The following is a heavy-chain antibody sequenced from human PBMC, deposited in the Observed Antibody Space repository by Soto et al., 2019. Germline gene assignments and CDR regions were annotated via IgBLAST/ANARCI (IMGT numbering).Heavy chain of an antibody. CDR2: IDWDDVK. CDR1: GFSLTTGGMF. D-gene: IGHD1-26*01. Sequence: SGPTLVNPTQTLILTCTFSGFSLTTGGMFLTWIRQPPGKALEWLALIDWDDVKYYSTSLKTRLTISRDTSKNQVVLTMTNMDPVDTASYYCARVTMVPATTGGYSLYYYGLDVWGQGITVTVSS. V-gene: IGHV2-70*13. CDR3: ARVTMVPATTGGYSLYYYGLDV. J-gene: IGHJ6*02.